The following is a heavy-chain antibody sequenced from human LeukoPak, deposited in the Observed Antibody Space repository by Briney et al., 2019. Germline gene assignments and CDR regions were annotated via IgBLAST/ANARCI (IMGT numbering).Heavy chain of an antibody. V-gene: IGHV4-61*10. J-gene: IGHJ4*02. CDR2: IYYSGST. CDR1: GGSISSDDYY. D-gene: IGHD5-24*01. Sequence: SETLSLTCTVSGGSISSDDYYWSWLRPPAGQGLEWIGYIYYSGSTNYNPSLKSRVTISVDTSKSQFSLKLSSVTAADTAVYYWARAEMATPFDYWGQGTLVTVSS. CDR3: ARAEMATPFDY.